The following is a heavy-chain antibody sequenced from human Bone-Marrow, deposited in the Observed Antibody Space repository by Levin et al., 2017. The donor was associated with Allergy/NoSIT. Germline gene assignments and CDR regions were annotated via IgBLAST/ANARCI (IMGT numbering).Heavy chain of an antibody. D-gene: IGHD4-17*01. Sequence: SVKVSCKASGGTFSSYAISWVRQAPGQGLEWMGGIIPIFGTANYAQKFQGRVTITADKSTRTAYMELSSLRSEDTAVYYCARDPHYDDPTRGSDAFDIWGQGTMVTVSS. CDR1: GGTFSSYA. CDR2: IIPIFGTA. V-gene: IGHV1-69*06. J-gene: IGHJ3*02. CDR3: ARDPHYDDPTRGSDAFDI.